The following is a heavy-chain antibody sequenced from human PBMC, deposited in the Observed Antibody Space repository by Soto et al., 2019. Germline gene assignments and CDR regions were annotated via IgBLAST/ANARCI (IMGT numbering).Heavy chain of an antibody. CDR1: GFAFRSYN. V-gene: IGHV3-21*01. CDR2: ISSGSSNI. D-gene: IGHD2-15*01. Sequence: EVQLVESGGGLVKPGGSLTLSCGASGFAFRSYNMNWVRQAPGKGLEWVASISSGSSNIYYADSVKGRFTISRDNAKNSLYLQMYSLRAEDSAVYYCASTTVVAATFDFWGQGTLVTVSS. J-gene: IGHJ4*02. CDR3: ASTTVVAATFDF.